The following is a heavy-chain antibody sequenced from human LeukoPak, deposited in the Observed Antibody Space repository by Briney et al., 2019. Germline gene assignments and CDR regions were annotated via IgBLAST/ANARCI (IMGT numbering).Heavy chain of an antibody. CDR2: IYPGDSDT. D-gene: IGHD4-17*01. V-gene: IGHV5-51*01. CDR3: ARAPDYGEYFVGAFGI. Sequence: GESLKISCKGSGYSFTSYWIGWVRQMPGKGLEWMGIIYPGDSDTRYSPSFQGQVTISADKSISTAYLQWSSLKASDTAMYYCARAPDYGEYFVGAFGIWGQGTMVTVSS. J-gene: IGHJ3*02. CDR1: GYSFTSYW.